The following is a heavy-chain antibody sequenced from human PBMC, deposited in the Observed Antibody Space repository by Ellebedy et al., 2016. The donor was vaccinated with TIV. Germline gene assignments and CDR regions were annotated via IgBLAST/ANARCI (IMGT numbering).Heavy chain of an antibody. Sequence: ASVKVSCXVSGYTLTELSMHWVRQAPGKGLEWMGGFDPEDGETIYAQKFQGRVTMTEDTSTDTAYMELSSLRSEDTAVYYCATDPDDYATFDIWGQGTMVTVSS. CDR3: ATDPDDYATFDI. CDR2: FDPEDGET. V-gene: IGHV1-24*01. J-gene: IGHJ3*02. CDR1: GYTLTELS. D-gene: IGHD4-17*01.